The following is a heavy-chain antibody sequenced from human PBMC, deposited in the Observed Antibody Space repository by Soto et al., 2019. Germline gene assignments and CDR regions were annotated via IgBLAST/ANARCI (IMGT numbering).Heavy chain of an antibody. CDR2: INHSGST. V-gene: IGHV4-34*01. D-gene: IGHD2-15*01. CDR3: ARKVVMAFGSVDP. Sequence: PSETLSLTCAVYGGSFSGYYWSWIRQPPGKGLEWIGEINHSGSTNYNPSLKSRVTISVDTSKNQFSLKLSSVTAADTAVYYCARKVVMAFGSVDPWGQGTLVTVSS. CDR1: GGSFSGYY. J-gene: IGHJ5*02.